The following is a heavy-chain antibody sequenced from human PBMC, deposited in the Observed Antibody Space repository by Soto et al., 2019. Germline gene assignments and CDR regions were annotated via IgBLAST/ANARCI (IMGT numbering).Heavy chain of an antibody. CDR2: IIPLFGTT. CDR1: GGTFTRNA. D-gene: IGHD1-26*01. V-gene: IGHV1-69*18. J-gene: IGHJ3*02. Sequence: QVQLVQSGADVKKPGSSGKVSCKASGGTFTRNAINWVRQAPGQGLEWMGMIIPLFGTTNYAQKFQGRVTITADERRSLAYIELTSLRSDDTAIYYCARDRGTYSGEPFVIWGQGTLVTFSS. CDR3: ARDRGTYSGEPFVI.